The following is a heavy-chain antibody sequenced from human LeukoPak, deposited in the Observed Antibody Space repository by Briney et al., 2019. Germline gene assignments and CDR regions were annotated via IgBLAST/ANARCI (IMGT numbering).Heavy chain of an antibody. CDR3: ARRSSYGQAPYYYYMDV. J-gene: IGHJ6*03. Sequence: SETLSLTCAVDGGSFSAYYWSWIRQPPGKGLEWIGDIHHSGSTNYSPSLKSPVTISIDTSNNQFSLRVTSVTAADTAVYYCARRSSYGQAPYYYYMDVWGKGTTVIVSS. D-gene: IGHD5-18*01. V-gene: IGHV4-34*01. CDR1: GGSFSAYY. CDR2: IHHSGST.